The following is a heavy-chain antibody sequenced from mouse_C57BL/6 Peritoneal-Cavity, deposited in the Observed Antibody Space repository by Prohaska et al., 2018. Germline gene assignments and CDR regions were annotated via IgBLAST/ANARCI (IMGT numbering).Heavy chain of an antibody. CDR1: GYTFTSYW. CDR2: IDPSDSYT. J-gene: IGHJ4*01. D-gene: IGHD2-4*01. V-gene: IGHV1-69*02. Sequence: KASGYTFTSYWMHWVKQRPGQGLEWIGEIDPSDSYTNYNQKFKGKATLTVDKSSSTAYMQLSSLTSEDSAVYYCARSWYDWAMDYWGQGTSVTVSS. CDR3: ARSWYDWAMDY.